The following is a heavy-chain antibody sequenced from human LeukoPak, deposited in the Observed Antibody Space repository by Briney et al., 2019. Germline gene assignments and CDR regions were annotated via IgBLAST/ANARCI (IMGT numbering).Heavy chain of an antibody. CDR3: AKDFDSSGYHYWYFDL. D-gene: IGHD3-22*01. CDR1: GFAFSNYG. J-gene: IGHJ2*01. V-gene: IGHV3-23*01. CDR2: ISGSGGTT. Sequence: GGSLRLACEASGFAFSNYGMSWVRQAPGKGLEWVASISGSGGTTNYADSVKGRFTISRDNSRTTLYLQMNGLSAEDAAFYYCAKDFDSSGYHYWYFDLWGRGTLVAVSS.